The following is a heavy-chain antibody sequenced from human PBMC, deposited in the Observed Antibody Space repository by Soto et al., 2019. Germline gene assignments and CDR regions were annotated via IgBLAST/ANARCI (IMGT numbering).Heavy chain of an antibody. D-gene: IGHD4-17*01. Sequence: SETLSLTCTVSGGSISSSSYYWGWIRQPPGKGLEWIGSIYYSGSTYYNPSLKSRVTISVDTSKNQFSLKLSSVTAADTAVYYCARQDYGDPFDYWGQGTLVTVSS. CDR3: ARQDYGDPFDY. CDR1: GGSISSSSYY. J-gene: IGHJ4*02. V-gene: IGHV4-39*07. CDR2: IYYSGST.